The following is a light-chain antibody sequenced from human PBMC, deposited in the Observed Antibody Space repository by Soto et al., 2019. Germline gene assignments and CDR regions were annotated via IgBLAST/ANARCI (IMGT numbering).Light chain of an antibody. CDR2: DVS. Sequence: QSVLTQPASVSGSPGQSITISCTGTSSDVGGYNYVSWYQQHPGKAPKLMIYDVSNRHSGVSNRFSGSKSGNTASLTISGIQAEDEADYYCNSYTSSSTLLFGGGTKLTVL. J-gene: IGLJ2*01. V-gene: IGLV2-14*01. CDR3: NSYTSSSTLL. CDR1: SSDVGGYNY.